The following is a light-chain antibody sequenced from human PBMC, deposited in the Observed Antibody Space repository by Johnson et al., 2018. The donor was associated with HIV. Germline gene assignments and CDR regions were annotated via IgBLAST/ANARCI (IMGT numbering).Light chain of an antibody. Sequence: SVLTQPPSVSAAPGQKVTISCSGSSSNIGNNYVSWYQQLPGTAPKLLIYDNNKRPSGIPDRFSGSKSGTSATLGITGFQTGDEADYYCGTWDSSLSAGLFGTGTKVTVL. CDR2: DNN. CDR1: SSNIGNNY. J-gene: IGLJ1*01. V-gene: IGLV1-51*01. CDR3: GTWDSSLSAGL.